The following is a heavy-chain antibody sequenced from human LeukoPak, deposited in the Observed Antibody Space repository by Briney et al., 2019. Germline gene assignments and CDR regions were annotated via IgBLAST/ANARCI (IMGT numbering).Heavy chain of an antibody. CDR2: INPNSGGT. V-gene: IGHV1-2*02. Sequence: ASVKVSCKASGYTFTSYYMHWVRQAPGQGLEWMGWINPNSGGTNYAQKFQGRVTMTRDTSISTAYMELSRLRSDDTAVYYCARDGHSSSWYYYYYYYMDVWGKGTTVTVSS. D-gene: IGHD6-13*01. CDR3: ARDGHSSSWYYYYYYYMDV. CDR1: GYTFTSYY. J-gene: IGHJ6*03.